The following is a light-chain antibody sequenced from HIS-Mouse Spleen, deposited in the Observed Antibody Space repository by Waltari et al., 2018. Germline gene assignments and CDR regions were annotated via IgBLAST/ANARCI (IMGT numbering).Light chain of an antibody. CDR2: GAS. V-gene: IGKV3-20*01. CDR1: QSVSSSY. J-gene: IGKJ3*01. Sequence: EIVLTQSPGTLSLSPGERATLSCRASQSVSSSYLDWYQQKPGQAPRLLIYGASSRATGIPDRFSGSGSGTDFTLTISRLEPEDFAVYYCQQYGSSPFGPGTKVDIK. CDR3: QQYGSSP.